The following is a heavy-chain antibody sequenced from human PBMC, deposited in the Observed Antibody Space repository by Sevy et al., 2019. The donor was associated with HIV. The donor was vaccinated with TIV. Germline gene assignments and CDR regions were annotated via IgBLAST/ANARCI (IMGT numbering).Heavy chain of an antibody. CDR3: ATTKDYYETSGSPFDY. D-gene: IGHD3-22*01. Sequence: ASVKVSCKVSGKSLTAFSMHWVRQAPGKGLEWMGSFDPEDGETIYAQKLQGRLTMTEDTSTDTAYMELSRLRSEDTAVCYCATTKDYYETSGSPFDYWGQGTLVTVSS. CDR1: GKSLTAFS. V-gene: IGHV1-24*01. J-gene: IGHJ4*02. CDR2: FDPEDGET.